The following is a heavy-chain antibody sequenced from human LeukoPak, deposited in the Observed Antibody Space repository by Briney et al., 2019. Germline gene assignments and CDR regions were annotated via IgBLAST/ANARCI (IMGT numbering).Heavy chain of an antibody. CDR1: GASISSGNW. CDR2: ISRSGNT. V-gene: IGHV4-4*02. D-gene: IGHD3-10*01. J-gene: IGHJ4*02. Sequence: PSETLSPTCAVSGASISSGNWWSWVRQPPGKGLEWIGEISRSGNTNYNPSLKSRVTISVDKSKNQFSLRLTSVTAADTAVYYCARGGLSFGEYWGQGTLVTVSS. CDR3: ARGGLSFGEY.